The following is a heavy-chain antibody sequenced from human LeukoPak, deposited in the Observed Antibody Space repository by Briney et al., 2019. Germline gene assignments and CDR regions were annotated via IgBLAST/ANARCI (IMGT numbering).Heavy chain of an antibody. V-gene: IGHV1-2*02. Sequence: GASVKVSCKASGYTFTGYYMHWVRQAPGQGLEWMGWINPNSGGTNYAQKFQGRVTMTRDTSISTAYMELSRLRSDDTAVYYCARDRKAVAGMEPFDYWGQGTLVTVSS. D-gene: IGHD6-19*01. J-gene: IGHJ4*02. CDR2: INPNSGGT. CDR3: ARDRKAVAGMEPFDY. CDR1: GYTFTGYY.